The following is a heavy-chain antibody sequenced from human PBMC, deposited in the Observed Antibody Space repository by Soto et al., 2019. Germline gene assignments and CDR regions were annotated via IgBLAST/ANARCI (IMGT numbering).Heavy chain of an antibody. J-gene: IGHJ4*02. Sequence: QVTLKETGPVLVRPTETLTLTCTASGFSLNTARMGVSWIRQPPGKAVEWLAHIFSSGEETFTPSLKTTLTNSKDTTMSQVVLTMTIVEPDGTASYYAARSGSYPRCYFDYWGQGALVTVSS. V-gene: IGHV2-26*01. CDR1: GFSLNTARMG. D-gene: IGHD3-16*02. CDR3: ARSGSYPRCYFDY. CDR2: IFSSGEE.